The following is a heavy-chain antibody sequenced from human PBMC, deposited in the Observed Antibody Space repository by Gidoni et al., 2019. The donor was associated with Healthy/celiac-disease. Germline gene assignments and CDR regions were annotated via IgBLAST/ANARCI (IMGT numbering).Heavy chain of an antibody. D-gene: IGHD4-17*01. V-gene: IGHV3-48*02. J-gene: IGHJ5*02. CDR2: ISSSSSTI. Sequence: EVQLVESGGGLVQPGGSLSLSCAASGFTFSSYSMNWVRQAPGKGLEWVSYISSSSSTIYYADSVKGRFTISRDNAKNSLYLQMNSLRDEDTAVYYCAREEGDSEPDDYGYGWFDPWGQGTLVTVSS. CDR1: GFTFSSYS. CDR3: AREEGDSEPDDYGYGWFDP.